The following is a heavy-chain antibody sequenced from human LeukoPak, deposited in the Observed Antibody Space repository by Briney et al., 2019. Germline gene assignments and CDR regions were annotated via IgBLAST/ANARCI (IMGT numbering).Heavy chain of an antibody. CDR3: ARGQSGYSGYDIFDY. CDR1: GFTFNNYA. Sequence: PGGSLRLSCAASGFTFNNYAMHWVRQAPGKGLEWVTIISYDGSNKNYADSVKGRFTISRDNSKNTLYLQMNSLRTEDTAVYYCARGQSGYSGYDIFDYWGQGTLVTVPS. D-gene: IGHD5-12*01. J-gene: IGHJ4*02. V-gene: IGHV3-30*04. CDR2: ISYDGSNK.